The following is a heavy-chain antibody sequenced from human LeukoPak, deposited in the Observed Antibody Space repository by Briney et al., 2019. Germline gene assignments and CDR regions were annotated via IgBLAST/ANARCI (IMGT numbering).Heavy chain of an antibody. CDR3: ARAGLTIWPDYYYGMDV. CDR1: GFTVSSNY. J-gene: IGHJ6*02. CDR2: IYSGGST. D-gene: IGHD3-3*01. Sequence: GGSLRLSCAASGFTVSSNYMSWVRQAPGKGLEWVSVIYSGGSTYYADSVKGRFTISRDNSKNTLYLQMNSLRAEDTAVYYCARAGLTIWPDYYYGMDVWGQGTTVTVSS. V-gene: IGHV3-66*01.